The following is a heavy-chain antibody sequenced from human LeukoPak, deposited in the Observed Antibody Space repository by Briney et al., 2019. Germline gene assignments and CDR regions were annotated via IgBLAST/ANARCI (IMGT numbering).Heavy chain of an antibody. D-gene: IGHD6-19*01. J-gene: IGHJ1*01. V-gene: IGHV4-59*12. Sequence: SETLSLTCTVSGGSISSYYWSWIRQPPGKGLEWIGEIYHSGSTNYNPSLKSRVTISVDKSKNQFSLKLSSVTAADTAVYYCARGMGQWPYPEYFQHWGQGTLVTVSS. CDR3: ARGMGQWPYPEYFQH. CDR1: GGSISSYY. CDR2: IYHSGST.